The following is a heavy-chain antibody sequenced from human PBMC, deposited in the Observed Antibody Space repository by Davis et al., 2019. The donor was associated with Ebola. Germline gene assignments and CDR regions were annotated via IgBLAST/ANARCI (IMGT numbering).Heavy chain of an antibody. Sequence: ASVKVSCKASGYTFTSYYMHWVRQAPGQGLEWMGIINPSGGSTSYAQKFQGRVTMTRDTSTSTVYMELSSLRSEDTAVYYCARDWEYCSGGSCYFTLYYYYGMDVWGQGTTVTVSS. CDR3: ARDWEYCSGGSCYFTLYYYYGMDV. J-gene: IGHJ6*02. D-gene: IGHD2-15*01. CDR2: INPSGGST. V-gene: IGHV1-46*01. CDR1: GYTFTSYY.